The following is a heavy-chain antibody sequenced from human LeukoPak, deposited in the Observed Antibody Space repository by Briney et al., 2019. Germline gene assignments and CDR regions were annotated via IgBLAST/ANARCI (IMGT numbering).Heavy chain of an antibody. Sequence: QPGGSLRLSCAVSGITLSNYGMSWVRQAPGKGLEWVAGISGGGGGTNYADSVKGRFTVPRDNPKNTLYLQMHSLRAEDTAVYFCAKRGVVVRVILVGFHKEANYFDSWGQGALVTVSS. CDR1: GITLSNYG. V-gene: IGHV3-23*01. CDR2: ISGGGGGT. D-gene: IGHD3-10*01. CDR3: AKRGVVVRVILVGFHKEANYFDS. J-gene: IGHJ4*02.